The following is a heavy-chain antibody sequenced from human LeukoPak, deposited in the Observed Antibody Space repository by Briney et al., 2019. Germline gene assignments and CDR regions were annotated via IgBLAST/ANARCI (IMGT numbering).Heavy chain of an antibody. CDR1: GGTFSSYA. CDR3: ARGDYYDSSGYY. CDR2: IIPILGIA. D-gene: IGHD3-22*01. J-gene: IGHJ4*02. V-gene: IGHV1-69*04. Sequence: ASVKVSCKASGGTFSSYAISWVRQAPGQELEWMGRIIPILGIANYAQKFQGRVTITADKSTSTAYMELSSLRSEDTAVYYCARGDYYDSSGYYWGQGTLVTVSS.